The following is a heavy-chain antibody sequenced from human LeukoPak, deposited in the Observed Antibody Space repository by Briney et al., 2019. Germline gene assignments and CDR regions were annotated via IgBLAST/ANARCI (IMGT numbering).Heavy chain of an antibody. D-gene: IGHD3-10*01. CDR2: MSHNRGT. CDR3: TSYYASGVSAYNYYGMDV. Sequence: SETLSLTCAVSGHSVSTGYYWGWIRQPPGKGLEWIGSMSHNRGTYYNPSLKSRVTISMDTSKNQISLRLTSVTAADTAVYYCTSYYASGVSAYNYYGMDVWGKGTTVTVSS. CDR1: GHSVSTGYY. V-gene: IGHV4-38-2*01. J-gene: IGHJ6*04.